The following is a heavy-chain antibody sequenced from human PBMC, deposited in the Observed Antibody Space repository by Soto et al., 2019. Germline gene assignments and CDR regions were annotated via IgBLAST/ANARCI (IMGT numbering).Heavy chain of an antibody. D-gene: IGHD3-16*01. V-gene: IGHV3-7*01. CDR2: IKQGGNEK. J-gene: IGHJ6*02. Sequence: PVGALRLSCEASGFMFSTYLMSWVRQAPGKGLEWVANIKQGGNEKFYVDSVKGRFTISRDNAKKSLFLQMNSLRPEDTAVYYCVGALTYEVPYYYYGMDVWGQGTTVPVSS. CDR1: GFMFSTYL. CDR3: VGALTYEVPYYYYGMDV.